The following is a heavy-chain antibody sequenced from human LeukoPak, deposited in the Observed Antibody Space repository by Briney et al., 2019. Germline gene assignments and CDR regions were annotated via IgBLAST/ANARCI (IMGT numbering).Heavy chain of an antibody. J-gene: IGHJ5*02. CDR2: IYYSGST. CDR3: ARGYYGSGTRGWYNWFDP. V-gene: IGHV4-59*01. D-gene: IGHD3-10*01. Sequence: PSETLSLTCTVSGGSISSYYWSWIRQPPGKGLEWIGYIYYSGSTNYNPSLKSRVTISVDTSKNQFSLKLSSVTAADTAVYYCARGYYGSGTRGWYNWFDPWGQGTLVTVSS. CDR1: GGSISSYY.